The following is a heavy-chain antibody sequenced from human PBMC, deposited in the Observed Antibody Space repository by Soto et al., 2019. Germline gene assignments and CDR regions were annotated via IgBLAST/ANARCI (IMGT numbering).Heavy chain of an antibody. Sequence: SQTLSLTCAISGDSVSSNSATWDCIRQSPSRGLEWLGRTYYGSKWYTDYAVSVKGRITINPDTSNNHLSLQLDSVTPDDTAVYYCARLIGDSWLDSWGQGTLVTVSS. CDR1: GDSVSSNSAT. CDR2: TYYGSKWYT. J-gene: IGHJ5*01. CDR3: ARLIGDSWLDS. V-gene: IGHV6-1*01. D-gene: IGHD2-8*01.